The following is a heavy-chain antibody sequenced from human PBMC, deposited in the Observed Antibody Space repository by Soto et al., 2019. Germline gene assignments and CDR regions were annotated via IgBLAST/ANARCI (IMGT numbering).Heavy chain of an antibody. J-gene: IGHJ4*02. Sequence: SCRALVSAKQSRTLPCTFSGFSLSTGHVGVVWIRQPPGKALEWLAHVYWNDDKYYSLSLKSRLTISKDTSKSQVVLTMTNMDPVDTATYYYADLTARGYYLEYWGQGDLVTVSS. CDR2: VYWNDDK. CDR1: GFSLSTGHVG. D-gene: IGHD7-27*01. V-gene: IGHV2-5*01. CDR3: ADLTARGYYLEY.